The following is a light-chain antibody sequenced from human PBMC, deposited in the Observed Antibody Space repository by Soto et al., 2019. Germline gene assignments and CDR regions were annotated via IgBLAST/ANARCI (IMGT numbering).Light chain of an antibody. J-gene: IGKJ4*02. CDR3: QQYGSSGT. Sequence: LSFPPGPRATLPSMASQSVSKNYLAWYQQKPGQAPRLLIYGASNRATGIPDRFSVSGSGTDFTLTISRMEPEDFAVYDCQQYGSSGTFGEGTKVDIK. CDR1: QSVSKNY. CDR2: GAS. V-gene: IGKV3-20*01.